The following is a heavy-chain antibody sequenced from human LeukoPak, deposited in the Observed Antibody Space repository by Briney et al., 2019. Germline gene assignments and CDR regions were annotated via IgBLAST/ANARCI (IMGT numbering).Heavy chain of an antibody. V-gene: IGHV3-30*18. CDR3: AKASLRFLEWPNWFDP. Sequence: GRSLRLSCAASGFTFSSYCMHWVRQAPGKGLEWVAVISYDRINKYYADSVKGRFTISRDNSKNTLYLQMNSLRAEDTAVYYCAKASLRFLEWPNWFDPWGQGTLVTVSS. D-gene: IGHD3-3*01. CDR1: GFTFSSYC. J-gene: IGHJ5*02. CDR2: ISYDRINK.